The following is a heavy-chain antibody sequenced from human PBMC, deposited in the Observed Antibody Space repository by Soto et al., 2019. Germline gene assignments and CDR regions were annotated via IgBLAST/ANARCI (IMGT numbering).Heavy chain of an antibody. CDR3: ARRGYGSRWPNVYMDV. Sequence: EAQLVESGGGLVQPGVSLRLSCAASGFTFSNYEMHWVRQAPGKGLEYVSGISNNGAHTDYAKSVKGRFTISRDNSENTLYLQMGSLRAEDMAIYYCARRGYGSRWPNVYMDVWGKGTTVTVSS. CDR1: GFTFSNYE. CDR2: ISNNGAHT. J-gene: IGHJ6*03. V-gene: IGHV3-64*01. D-gene: IGHD6-13*01.